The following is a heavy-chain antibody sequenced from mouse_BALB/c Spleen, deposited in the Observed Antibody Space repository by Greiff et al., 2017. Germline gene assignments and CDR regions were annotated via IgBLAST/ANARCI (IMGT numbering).Heavy chain of an antibody. D-gene: IGHD1-1*01. CDR2: INSNGGST. CDR3: ARHYYGSEPLAY. V-gene: IGHV5-6-2*01. J-gene: IGHJ3*01. Sequence: EVQGVESGGGLVKLGGSLKLSCAASGFTFSSYYMSWVRQTPEKRLELVAAINSNGGSTYYPDTVKGRFTISRDNAKNTLYLQMSSLKSEDTALYYCARHYYGSEPLAYWGQGTLVTVSA. CDR1: GFTFSSYY.